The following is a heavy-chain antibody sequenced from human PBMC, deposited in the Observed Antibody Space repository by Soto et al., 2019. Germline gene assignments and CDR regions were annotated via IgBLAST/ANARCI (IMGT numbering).Heavy chain of an antibody. D-gene: IGHD3-22*01. CDR2: TYYSGST. V-gene: IGHV4-61*01. CDR1: GGSVSSGSYY. CDR3: ARGSAAPIVGRAFDI. Sequence: PSETLSLTCTVSGGSVSSGSYYWSWIRQPPGKGLEWIGYTYYSGSTNYNPSLKSRVTISVDTSKNQFSLKLSSVTAADTAVYYCARGSAAPIVGRAFDIWGQGTMVTVSS. J-gene: IGHJ3*02.